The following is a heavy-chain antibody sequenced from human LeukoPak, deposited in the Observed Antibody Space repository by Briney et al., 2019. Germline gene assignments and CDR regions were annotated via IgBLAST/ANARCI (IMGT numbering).Heavy chain of an antibody. D-gene: IGHD3-22*01. CDR1: GGSINSSSYY. Sequence: SETLSLTCTVSGGSINSSSYYWGWIRQPPGKGLEWIGSIYHSGSTYYNPSLKSRVTISVDTSKNQFSLKLSSVTAADTAVYYCARQLTYYYDSSGYRDAFDIWGQGTMVTVSS. CDR2: IYHSGST. V-gene: IGHV4-39*01. CDR3: ARQLTYYYDSSGYRDAFDI. J-gene: IGHJ3*02.